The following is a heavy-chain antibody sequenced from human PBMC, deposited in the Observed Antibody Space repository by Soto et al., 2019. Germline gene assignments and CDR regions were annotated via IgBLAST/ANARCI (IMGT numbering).Heavy chain of an antibody. Sequence: QVQLVQSGAEVTKPGSSVKVSCKASGGTFSSYAISWVRQAPGQGLEWMGGIIPIFGTANYAQKFQGRVTITADESTSTAYMELSSLRSEDTAVYYCARALGYCSGGSCYPPGYYGMDVWGQGTTVTVSS. CDR2: IIPIFGTA. CDR3: ARALGYCSGGSCYPPGYYGMDV. V-gene: IGHV1-69*01. D-gene: IGHD2-15*01. CDR1: GGTFSSYA. J-gene: IGHJ6*02.